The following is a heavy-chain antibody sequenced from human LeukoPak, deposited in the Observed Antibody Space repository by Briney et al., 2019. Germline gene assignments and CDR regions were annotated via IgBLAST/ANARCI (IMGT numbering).Heavy chain of an antibody. J-gene: IGHJ4*02. V-gene: IGHV3-23*01. CDR2: ISGSGGST. Sequence: GGSLSLSCAASGFTFSSYAMSWVRQAPGKGLEWVSAISGSGGSTYYAGSVKGRFTISRENAKNSLYLQMNGLRGEDTAVYYCARQKLSHGNFDYWGQGTLVTVSS. CDR1: GFTFSSYA. CDR3: ARQKLSHGNFDY. D-gene: IGHD1-26*01.